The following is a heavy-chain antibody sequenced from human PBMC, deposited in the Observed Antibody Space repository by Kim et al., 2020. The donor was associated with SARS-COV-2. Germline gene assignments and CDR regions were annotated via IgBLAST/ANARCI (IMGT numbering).Heavy chain of an antibody. CDR3: ARPTRFLEILLFDY. J-gene: IGHJ4*01. V-gene: IGHV4-39*01. CDR2: IYYSGST. D-gene: IGHD3-10*01. CDR1: GGSISSSSYY. Sequence: SETLSLTCTVSGGSISSSSYYWGWIRQPPGKGLEWIGSIYYSGSTYYNPSLKSRVTISVDTSKNQFSLKLTSVTAADTSVYYCARPTRFLEILLFDYGG.